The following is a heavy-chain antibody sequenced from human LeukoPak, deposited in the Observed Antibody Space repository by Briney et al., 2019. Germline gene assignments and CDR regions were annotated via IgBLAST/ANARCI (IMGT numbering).Heavy chain of an antibody. CDR2: VLHDGSNE. D-gene: IGHD4/OR15-4a*01. V-gene: IGHV3-30-3*01. Sequence: GGSLRLSCAASGFTFSTYAMHWVRQAPGKGLEWMSVVLHDGSNEYNADSVKGRFTISRDNSKNTLHLQMNSLRAEDTAVYYCARDDYGFDYGGQGTLVTVFS. J-gene: IGHJ4*02. CDR1: GFTFSTYA. CDR3: ARDDYGFDY.